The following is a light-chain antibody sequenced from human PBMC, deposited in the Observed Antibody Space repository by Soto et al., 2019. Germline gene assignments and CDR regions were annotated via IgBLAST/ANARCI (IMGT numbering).Light chain of an antibody. CDR3: QQYNNWPWT. CDR1: QSISDT. J-gene: IGKJ1*01. CDR2: GAS. V-gene: IGKV3-15*01. Sequence: IVMPQSPAPLSVSPRGRATLSLRASQSISDTLAWYQQKPGQAPRLLIYGASTRAPGFPARFSGSGSGTDFTLTISSLQSEDFAVYYCQQYNNWPWTFGQGTKVDI.